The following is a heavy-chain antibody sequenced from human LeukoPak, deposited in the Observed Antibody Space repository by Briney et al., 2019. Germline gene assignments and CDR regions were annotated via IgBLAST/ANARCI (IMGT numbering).Heavy chain of an antibody. Sequence: ASVKVSCKASGYTFTSYGISWVPQAPGQGLEWMGWISAYNGNTNYAQKLQGRVTMTTDTSTSTAYMELRSLRSDDTDVYYCARRAYYSYSSGYYYVPDYWGQGTLVTVSS. D-gene: IGHD3-22*01. V-gene: IGHV1-18*01. CDR3: ARRAYYSYSSGYYYVPDY. CDR1: GYTFTSYG. J-gene: IGHJ4*02. CDR2: ISAYNGNT.